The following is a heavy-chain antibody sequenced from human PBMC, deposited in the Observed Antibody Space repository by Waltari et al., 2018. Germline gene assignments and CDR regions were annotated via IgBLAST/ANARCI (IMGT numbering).Heavy chain of an antibody. CDR3: AKGAPGIAVAFDY. D-gene: IGHD6-19*01. J-gene: IGHJ4*02. Sequence: VQLVQSGAEVKQPGSSVTVSCTASGGTFSSYAISWVRQAPGQGIEWMGGIIPIFGTANYAQKFQGRVTITADESTSTAYMELSSLRAEDTAVYYCAKGAPGIAVAFDYWGQGTLVTVSS. CDR2: IIPIFGTA. CDR1: GGTFSSYA. V-gene: IGHV1-69*01.